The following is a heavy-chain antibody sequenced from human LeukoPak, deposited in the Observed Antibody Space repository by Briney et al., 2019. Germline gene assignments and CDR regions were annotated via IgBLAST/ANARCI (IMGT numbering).Heavy chain of an antibody. V-gene: IGHV1-2*06. D-gene: IGHD1-26*01. CDR2: INPNSGGT. CDR1: GYTFTSYY. CDR3: ARGVGATRERTFDY. Sequence: GASVKVSCKASGYTFTSYYMHWVRQAPGQGLEWMGRINPNSGGTNYAQKFQGRVTMTRDTSISTAYMELSRLRSDDTAVYYCARGVGATRERTFDYWGQGTLVTVSS. J-gene: IGHJ4*02.